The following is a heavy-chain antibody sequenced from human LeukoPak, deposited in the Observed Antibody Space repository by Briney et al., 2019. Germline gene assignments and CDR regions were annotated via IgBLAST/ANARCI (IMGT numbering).Heavy chain of an antibody. CDR1: GYTFTSYY. J-gene: IGHJ3*02. D-gene: IGHD5/OR15-5a*01. CDR2: INPSKSNT. CDR3: ARALRSTIPYAFDI. V-gene: IGHV1-46*01. Sequence: ASVKVSCKASGYTFTSYYIHWVRQAPGQGLEWMGIINPSKSNTNYAQKFQGRVTMTRDTSISTAYMELSRLRSDDTAVYYCARALRSTIPYAFDIWGQGTMVTVSS.